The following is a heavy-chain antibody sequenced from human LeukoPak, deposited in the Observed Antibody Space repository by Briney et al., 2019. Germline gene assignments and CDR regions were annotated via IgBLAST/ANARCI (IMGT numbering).Heavy chain of an antibody. D-gene: IGHD2-15*01. J-gene: IGHJ3*02. Sequence: PSETLSLTCAVSGYSISSGYFWGLIRQPPGKGLEWIGSIYHIGSTYYNPSLKSRVTISVDTSKNQFSLKLSSVTAADTAVYYCARDGARYCSGGSCSDAFDIWGQGTMVTVSS. CDR2: IYHIGST. CDR3: ARDGARYCSGGSCSDAFDI. V-gene: IGHV4-38-2*02. CDR1: GYSISSGYF.